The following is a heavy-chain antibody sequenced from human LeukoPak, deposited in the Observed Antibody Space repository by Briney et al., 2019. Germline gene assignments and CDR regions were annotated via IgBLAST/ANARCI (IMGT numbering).Heavy chain of an antibody. D-gene: IGHD6-13*01. V-gene: IGHV4-39*07. CDR2: INRSGSP. J-gene: IGHJ6*03. CDR1: GGSISSSSYY. CDR3: ARGRLEQQLFPQGKNYYYYMDV. Sequence: SETLSLTCTVSGGSISSSSYYWGWIRQPPGKGLEWIAEINRSGSPNYNPSLKSRVTISVDTSKNQFSLKLSSVTAADTAVYYCARGRLEQQLFPQGKNYYYYMDVWGKGTTVTVSS.